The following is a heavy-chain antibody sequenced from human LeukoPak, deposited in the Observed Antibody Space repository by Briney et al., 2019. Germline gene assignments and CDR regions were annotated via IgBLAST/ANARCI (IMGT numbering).Heavy chain of an antibody. D-gene: IGHD3-9*01. CDR2: INPSSGST. CDR3: ARDEHLTGFDY. V-gene: IGHV1-46*01. Sequence: ASVTGSCKVSGYTFTGYYMHWVRQAPGQGLEWMGIINPSSGSTSCAQKLQGRVTMTRDTSTTTFYMELSSLRSEDTAVYYCARDEHLTGFDYWGQGTIVTVSS. J-gene: IGHJ4*02. CDR1: GYTFTGYY.